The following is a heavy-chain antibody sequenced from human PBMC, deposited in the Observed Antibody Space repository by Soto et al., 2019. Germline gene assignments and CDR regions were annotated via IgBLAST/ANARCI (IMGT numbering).Heavy chain of an antibody. Sequence: QVQLVQSGAEEKKPGASVKVPCKASGYTFTTYAMHWVRQAPGQRLEWMGWINAGNGNTKYSQKFQGRVTITRDTAASTAYLELSSLRSEDTAVYYCASQDRVRGSSSWYYWGQGTLVTVSS. J-gene: IGHJ4*02. CDR3: ASQDRVRGSSSWYY. D-gene: IGHD6-13*01. CDR1: GYTFTTYA. V-gene: IGHV1-3*05. CDR2: INAGNGNT.